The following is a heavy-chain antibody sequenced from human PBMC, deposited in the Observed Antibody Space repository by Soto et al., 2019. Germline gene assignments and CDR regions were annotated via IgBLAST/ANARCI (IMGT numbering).Heavy chain of an antibody. J-gene: IGHJ4*02. CDR1: GFTLSYW. Sequence: EVQLLQSGGGLVQPGGSLRLSCTPSGFTLSYWMSWVRQAPGKGLEGVANIKEEGSEIQYVDSVKGRFTISRDPAKNSLDLEMNRLRVEDTGVYYCASPRAVTSGWERWGQVTLVTVSS. CDR3: ASPRAVTSGWER. D-gene: IGHD1-26*01. V-gene: IGHV3-7*01. CDR2: IKEEGSEI.